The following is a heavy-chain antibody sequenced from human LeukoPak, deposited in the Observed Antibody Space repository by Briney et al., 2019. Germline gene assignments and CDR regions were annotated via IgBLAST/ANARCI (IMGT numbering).Heavy chain of an antibody. CDR1: GGSITNLNYY. D-gene: IGHD2-2*01. J-gene: IGHJ3*02. Sequence: SETLSLTCTVSGGSITNLNYYWTWIRQPAGKRLEWIGRIYTSGGTNYNPSLKSRVTMSVDKSKNQTSLNLASLTAADTALYYCAGRGSSSGTFDIWGPGTFVTVSS. V-gene: IGHV4-61*02. CDR2: IYTSGGT. CDR3: AGRGSSSGTFDI.